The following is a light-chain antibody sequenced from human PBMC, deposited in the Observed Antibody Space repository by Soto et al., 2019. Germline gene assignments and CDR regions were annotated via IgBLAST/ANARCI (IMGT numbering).Light chain of an antibody. Sequence: QSALTQPPSASGSPGQSVTISCTGTSSDVGGYNYVSWYQQHPGKAPKLMISEVSKRPSGFPDRFSASKSGNTAFLTISGLQAEDEADYYCCSYAGSGTPYVFGTGTKVTVL. J-gene: IGLJ1*01. CDR3: CSYAGSGTPYV. CDR2: EVS. CDR1: SSDVGGYNY. V-gene: IGLV2-8*01.